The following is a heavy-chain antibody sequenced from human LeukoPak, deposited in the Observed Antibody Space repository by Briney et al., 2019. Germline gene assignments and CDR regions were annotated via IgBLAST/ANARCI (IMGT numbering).Heavy chain of an antibody. V-gene: IGHV1-2*02. CDR1: GYTLTGYY. CDR2: MNPNSGGT. CDR3: AREGLDY. Sequence: ASVKVSCKASGYTLTGYYMHWVRQAPGQGLEWMGWMNPNSGGTKYAQKFQGRVTMTRDTSISTAYMELSRLRSDDTAVYYCAREGLDYWGQGTLVTVSS. J-gene: IGHJ4*02.